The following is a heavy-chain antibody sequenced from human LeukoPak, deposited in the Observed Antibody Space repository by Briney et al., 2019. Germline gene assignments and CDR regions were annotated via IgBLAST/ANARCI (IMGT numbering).Heavy chain of an antibody. J-gene: IGHJ4*02. CDR3: ARGKGTRLGELSLTQFDY. Sequence: ASVKVSCKASGYTFTGYYMHWVRQAPGQGLEWMGRINPNSGGTNYAQKFQGRVTMTRDTSISTAYMELSRLRSDDTAVYYCARGKGTRLGELSLTQFDYWGQGTLVTVSS. D-gene: IGHD3-16*02. CDR2: INPNSGGT. V-gene: IGHV1-2*06. CDR1: GYTFTGYY.